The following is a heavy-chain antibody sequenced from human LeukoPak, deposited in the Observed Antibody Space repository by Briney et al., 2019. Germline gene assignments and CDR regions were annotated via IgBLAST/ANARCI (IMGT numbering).Heavy chain of an antibody. D-gene: IGHD6-19*01. CDR3: ARVRQQWLVQRDWYFDL. J-gene: IGHJ2*01. V-gene: IGHV6-1*01. CDR1: GDSVSSNSAA. CDR2: TYYRSKWYN. Sequence: SQTLSLTCAISGDSVSSNSAAWTWIRQSPSRGLEWLGRTYYRSKWYNDYAVSVKSRITINPDTSKNQFSLQLNSVTPEDTAVYYCARVRQQWLVQRDWYFDLWGRGTLVTVSS.